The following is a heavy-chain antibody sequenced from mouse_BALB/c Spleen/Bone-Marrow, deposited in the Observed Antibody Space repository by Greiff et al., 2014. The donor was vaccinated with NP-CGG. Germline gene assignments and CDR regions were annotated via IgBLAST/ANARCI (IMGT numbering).Heavy chain of an antibody. Sequence: VQLKHSGPELVKPGASVKVSCKASGYSFTDYNMYWVKQSHGKSLEWIGYIAPYNGDTSYNQKFKDKATLTVDKSSSTAFMHLNSLTSEDSAVYYCARRLTGTWFAYWGQGTLVTVSA. V-gene: IGHV1S135*01. J-gene: IGHJ3*01. CDR3: ARRLTGTWFAY. CDR1: GYSFTDYN. D-gene: IGHD4-1*01. CDR2: IAPYNGDT.